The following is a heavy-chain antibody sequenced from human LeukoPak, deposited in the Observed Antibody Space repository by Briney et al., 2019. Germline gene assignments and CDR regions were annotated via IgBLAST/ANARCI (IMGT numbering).Heavy chain of an antibody. J-gene: IGHJ4*02. CDR1: GYTFTDYY. CDR2: INPNSGGT. Sequence: ASVKVSCKASGYTFTDYYMHWVRQAPGQGLEWMGRINPNSGGTNYAQKLQGRVTMTRDTSISTAYMELSRLRSDDTAIYYCARVLVANAAGYWGQGTLVTVSS. D-gene: IGHD5-12*01. V-gene: IGHV1-2*06. CDR3: ARVLVANAAGY.